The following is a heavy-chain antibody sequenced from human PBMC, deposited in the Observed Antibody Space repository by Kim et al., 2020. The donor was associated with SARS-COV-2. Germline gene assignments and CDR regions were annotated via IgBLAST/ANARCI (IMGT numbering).Heavy chain of an antibody. CDR2: IYYSGST. J-gene: IGHJ6*02. D-gene: IGHD4-17*01. CDR3: ARVMTKGLDV. Sequence: SETLSLTCTVSGGSISSYYWSWIRQPPGKGLEWIGYIYYSGSTNYNPSLKSRVTISVDTSKNQFSLKLSSVTAADTAVYYCARVMTKGLDVWGQGTTVTVSS. CDR1: GGSISSYY. V-gene: IGHV4-59*01.